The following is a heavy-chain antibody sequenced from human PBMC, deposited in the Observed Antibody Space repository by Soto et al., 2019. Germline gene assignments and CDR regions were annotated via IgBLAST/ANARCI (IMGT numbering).Heavy chain of an antibody. D-gene: IGHD6-13*01. CDR3: AKVPSSWYGGWSDP. CDR1: GFTFSSYG. J-gene: IGHJ5*02. CDR2: ISYDGSNK. Sequence: QVQLVESGGGVVQPGRSLRLSCAASGFTFSSYGMHWVRQAPGKGLEWVAVISYDGSNKYYADSVKGRFTISRDNSKNTLYLQITGRGAEDPAVYYWAKVPSSWYGGWSDPGGQGPLVPV. V-gene: IGHV3-30*18.